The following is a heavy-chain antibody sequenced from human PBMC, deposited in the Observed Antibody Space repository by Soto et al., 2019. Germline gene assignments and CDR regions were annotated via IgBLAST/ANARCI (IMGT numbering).Heavy chain of an antibody. J-gene: IGHJ6*02. CDR1: GFTFSSYW. D-gene: IGHD6-13*01. V-gene: IGHV3-74*01. CDR2: INSDGSST. Sequence: GSLRLSCAASGFTFSSYWMHWVRQAPGKGLVWVSRINSDGSSTSYADSVKGRFTISRDNAKNTLYLQMNSLRAEDTAVYYCARGHSSSWYEYYYYYYGMDVWGQGTTVTVSS. CDR3: ARGHSSSWYEYYYYYYGMDV.